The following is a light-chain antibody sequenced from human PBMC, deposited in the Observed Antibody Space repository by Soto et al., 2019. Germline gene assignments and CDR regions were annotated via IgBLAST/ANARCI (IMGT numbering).Light chain of an antibody. Sequence: IQMTQSPPTLSASIGDRVTITCRASQNINNWIAWYQQKPGKAPKFLIYDASTLESGVPSRFSGSGFGTEFSLTISSLQPDDFGSYYCQHMRTFGQGTKVDIK. V-gene: IGKV1-5*01. CDR1: QNINNW. J-gene: IGKJ1*01. CDR3: QHMRT. CDR2: DAS.